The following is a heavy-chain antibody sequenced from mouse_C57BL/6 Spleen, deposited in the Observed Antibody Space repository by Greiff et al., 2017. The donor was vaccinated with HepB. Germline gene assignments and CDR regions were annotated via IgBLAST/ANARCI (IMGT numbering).Heavy chain of an antibody. CDR1: GFTFSSYA. CDR2: ISDGGSYT. D-gene: IGHD2-1*01. CDR3: AREPELQGAMDY. Sequence: EVQVVESGGGLVKPGGSLKLSCAASGFTFSSYAMSWVRQTPEKRLEWVATISDGGSYTYYPDNVKGRFTISRDNAKNNLYLQMSHLKSEDTAMYYCAREPELQGAMDYWGQGTSVTVSS. V-gene: IGHV5-4*01. J-gene: IGHJ4*01.